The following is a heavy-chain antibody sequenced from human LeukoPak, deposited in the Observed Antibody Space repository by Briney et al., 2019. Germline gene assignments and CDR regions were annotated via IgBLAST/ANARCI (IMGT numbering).Heavy chain of an antibody. CDR1: GFTFSNAW. Sequence: GGSLRLSCAASGFTFSNAWMSWVRQAPGRALEWVGRIKRKGDDGTIDYAAPVKGRLSISRDDSKNTLYLQMNSLKSEDTAVYYCTAGTGRSDFDYWGQGTLVTVSS. CDR2: IKRKGDDGTI. V-gene: IGHV3-15*01. D-gene: IGHD3/OR15-3a*01. J-gene: IGHJ4*02. CDR3: TAGTGRSDFDY.